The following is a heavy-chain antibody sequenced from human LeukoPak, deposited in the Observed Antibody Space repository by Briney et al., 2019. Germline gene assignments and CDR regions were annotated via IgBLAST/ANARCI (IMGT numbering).Heavy chain of an antibody. D-gene: IGHD3-22*01. CDR2: ISSSSSYI. V-gene: IGHV3-21*01. CDR3: ASGSDSSGYYPVSFDY. Sequence: GGSLRLSCAASGFTFSTYTMNWVRQAPGKGLELFSSISSSSSYIYYADSVKGRFTISSDNAKNSLYLQMNSLRDEDTAVYYCASGSDSSGYYPVSFDYWGQGTLVTVSS. J-gene: IGHJ4*02. CDR1: GFTFSTYT.